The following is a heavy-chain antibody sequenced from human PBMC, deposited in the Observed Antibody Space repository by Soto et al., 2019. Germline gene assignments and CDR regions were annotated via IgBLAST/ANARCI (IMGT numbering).Heavy chain of an antibody. V-gene: IGHV4-59*01. D-gene: IGHD3-22*01. CDR3: ARDSSGSFRAAFDI. CDR2: FFYSGGT. Sequence: QVQLQESGPGLVKPSETLSLTCTVSGDSISNYYWSWIRQPPGKGLEWIAFFFYSGGTYYNPSLTSRVTISVDKSKSQFFLILNSVTAADTAVYYCARDSSGSFRAAFDIWGPGTMVTMSS. J-gene: IGHJ3*02. CDR1: GDSISNYY.